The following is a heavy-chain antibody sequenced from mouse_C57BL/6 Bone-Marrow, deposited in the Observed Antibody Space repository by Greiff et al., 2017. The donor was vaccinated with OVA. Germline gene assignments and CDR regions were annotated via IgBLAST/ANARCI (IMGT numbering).Heavy chain of an antibody. J-gene: IGHJ1*03. V-gene: IGHV1-55*01. Sequence: QVQLQQPGAELVKPGASVKMSCKASGYTFTSYWITWVKQRPGQGLEWIGDIYPGSGSTNYNEKFKSKATLTVDTSSSTAYMQLSGLTSEDSAVYDCARRYYGSSYWYFDVWGTGTMVTVSS. CDR3: ARRYYGSSYWYFDV. CDR2: IYPGSGST. CDR1: GYTFTSYW. D-gene: IGHD1-1*01.